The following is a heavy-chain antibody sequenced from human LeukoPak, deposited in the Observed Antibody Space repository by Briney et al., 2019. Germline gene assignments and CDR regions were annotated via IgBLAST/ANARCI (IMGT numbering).Heavy chain of an antibody. CDR1: GGPFSGYY. CDR2: INHSGST. D-gene: IGHD5-18*01. V-gene: IGHV4-34*01. CDR3: ARVDTAMVRAPFDY. Sequence: SETLSLTCAVYGGPFSGYYWSWIRQPPGKGLEWIGEINHSGSTNYNPSLKSRVTISVDTSKNQFSLKLSSVTAADTAVYYCARVDTAMVRAPFDYWGQGTLVTVSS. J-gene: IGHJ4*02.